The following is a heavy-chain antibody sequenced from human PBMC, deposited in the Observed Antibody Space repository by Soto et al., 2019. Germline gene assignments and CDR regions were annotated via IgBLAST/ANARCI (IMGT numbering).Heavy chain of an antibody. CDR1: GYTFTSYG. D-gene: IGHD3-3*01. J-gene: IGHJ4*02. Sequence: ASVKVSCKASGYTFTSYGISWVRQAPGQGLEWMGWISAYNGNTNYAQKLQGRVTMTKDTSASTAYMELRSLRSEDTAVYYCARDGASVRFLEWLPYDYWGQGTLVTVSS. CDR2: ISAYNGNT. V-gene: IGHV1-18*01. CDR3: ARDGASVRFLEWLPYDY.